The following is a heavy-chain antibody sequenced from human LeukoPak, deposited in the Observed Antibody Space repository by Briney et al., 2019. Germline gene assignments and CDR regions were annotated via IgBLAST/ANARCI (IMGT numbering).Heavy chain of an antibody. V-gene: IGHV3-23*01. J-gene: IGHJ4*02. CDR2: ISGSGGST. D-gene: IGHD6-25*01. CDR3: AKDERLRAPFDY. Sequence: GGSLRLSCAASGFTFSSYVMSWVRQTPGKGLEWVSAISGSGGSTYYADSVKGRFTISRDNSKNTLYLQMNSLRAEDTTVYYCAKDERLRAPFDYWGQGTLVTVSS. CDR1: GFTFSSYV.